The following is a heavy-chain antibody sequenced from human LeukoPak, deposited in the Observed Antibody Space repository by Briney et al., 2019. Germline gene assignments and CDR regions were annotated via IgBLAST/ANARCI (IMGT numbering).Heavy chain of an antibody. CDR2: ISYDGSNK. Sequence: GGSLRLSCAASGFTFSSYGTHWVRQAPGKGLEWVAVISYDGSNKYYADSVKGRFTISRDNSKNTLYLQMNSLRAEDTAVYYCAKRGRDYWGRGTLVTVSS. CDR3: AKRGRDY. V-gene: IGHV3-30*18. J-gene: IGHJ4*02. CDR1: GFTFSSYG.